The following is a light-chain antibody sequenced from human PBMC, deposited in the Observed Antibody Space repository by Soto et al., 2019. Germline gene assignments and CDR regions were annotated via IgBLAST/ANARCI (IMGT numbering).Light chain of an antibody. CDR1: QSVSSY. V-gene: IGKV3D-15*01. J-gene: IGKJ4*01. CDR2: DAS. Sequence: ELVLTQSAATRAVSGRRVATLSCRASQSVSSYLAWYQQKPGQAPRLLIYDASNRATGIPARFSGSGSGTEFTLTISSLQSEDCAIYYCQQYHTWPTTFGGGTKVDI. CDR3: QQYHTWPTT.